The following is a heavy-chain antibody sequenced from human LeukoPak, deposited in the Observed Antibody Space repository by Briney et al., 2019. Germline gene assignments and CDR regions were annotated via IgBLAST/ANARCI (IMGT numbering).Heavy chain of an antibody. V-gene: IGHV3-48*03. CDR1: GFTFSSYE. CDR2: ISSSGSTI. D-gene: IGHD4-17*01. CDR3: ARELDYGDFYFDY. J-gene: IGHJ4*02. Sequence: GGSLRLSCAASGFTFSSYEMNWVRQAPGKGLEWVSYISSSGSTIYYADSVKGRFTISRGNAKNSLYLQMNSLRAEDTAVYYCARELDYGDFYFDYWGQGTLVTVSS.